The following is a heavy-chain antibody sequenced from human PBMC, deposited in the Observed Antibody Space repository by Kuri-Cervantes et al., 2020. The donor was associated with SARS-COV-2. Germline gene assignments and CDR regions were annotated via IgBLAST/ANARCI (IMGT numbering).Heavy chain of an antibody. D-gene: IGHD4-17*01. CDR3: ARRGPTTVTTFTSLAEVGFQH. Sequence: SETLSLTCAVYGGSFSDNHWTWVRQPPGKGLEWIGEINHSGSTNYNPSLKSRVTISVDTSKNQFSLKLSSVTAADTAVYYCARRGPTTVTTFTSLAEVGFQHWGQGTLVTVSS. J-gene: IGHJ1*01. CDR1: GGSFSDNH. CDR2: INHSGST. V-gene: IGHV4-34*01.